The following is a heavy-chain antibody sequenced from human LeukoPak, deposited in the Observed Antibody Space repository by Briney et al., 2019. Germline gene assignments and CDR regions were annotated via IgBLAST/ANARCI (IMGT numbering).Heavy chain of an antibody. V-gene: IGHV4-39*07. Sequence: SETLSLTCTVSGGSISSSSYYWGWIRQPPGKGLEWIGSIYYSGSTYYNPSLKSRVTISVDTSKNQFSPKLSSVTAADTAVYYCARKDIHYYYYMDVWGKGTTVTVSS. CDR3: ARKDIHYYYYMDV. J-gene: IGHJ6*03. D-gene: IGHD2-15*01. CDR2: IYYSGST. CDR1: GGSISSSSYY.